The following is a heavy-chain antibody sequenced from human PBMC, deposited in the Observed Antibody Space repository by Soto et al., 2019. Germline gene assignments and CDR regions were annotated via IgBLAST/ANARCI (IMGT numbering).Heavy chain of an antibody. CDR2: IYYSGST. J-gene: IGHJ6*02. Sequence: SETLSLTCTVSGGSISSYYWSWIRQPPGKGLEWIGYIYYSGSTNYNPSLKSRVTISVDTSKSQFSLKLSSVTAADTAVYYCRRSSRYSTDVWGQGITVTVSS. CDR1: GGSISSYY. D-gene: IGHD6-19*01. CDR3: RRSSRYSTDV. V-gene: IGHV4-59*08.